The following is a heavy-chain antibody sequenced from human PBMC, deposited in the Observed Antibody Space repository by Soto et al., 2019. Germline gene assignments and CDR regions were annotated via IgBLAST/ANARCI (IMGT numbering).Heavy chain of an antibody. Sequence: PGGSLRLSCAASGFTFSSYWMSWVRQAPWKGLEWVANIKPDGSQKWYVDSVKGRFTIPRDNAKKSLYLQMNSLRAEDTAVYYCARGDYYDSSGPFSDAFDIWGQGTMVTVSS. D-gene: IGHD3-22*01. V-gene: IGHV3-7*04. CDR1: GFTFSSYW. J-gene: IGHJ3*02. CDR2: IKPDGSQK. CDR3: ARGDYYDSSGPFSDAFDI.